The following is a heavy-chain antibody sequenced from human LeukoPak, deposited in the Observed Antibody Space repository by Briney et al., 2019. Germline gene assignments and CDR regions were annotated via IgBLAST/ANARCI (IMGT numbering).Heavy chain of an antibody. CDR2: IGTAGDT. J-gene: IGHJ5*02. D-gene: IGHD1-1*01. V-gene: IGHV3-13*01. CDR1: GFTFSSYD. Sequence: GSLRLSCAASGFTFSSYDMHWVRQATGKGLEWVSAIGTAGDTYYPGSVKGRFTISRENAKNSLYLQMNSLRAEDTAVYYCARDTGSTGWFDPWGQGTLVTVSS. CDR3: ARDTGSTGWFDP.